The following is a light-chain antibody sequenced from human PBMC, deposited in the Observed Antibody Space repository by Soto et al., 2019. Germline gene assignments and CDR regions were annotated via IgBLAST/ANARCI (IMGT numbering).Light chain of an antibody. Sequence: EIVLTQSPGTLSLSVGERVTLSCRASQSVSSYLAWYQHTPGQAPRLLIYDTSNRATVTPDRFSGSGSGTDFTLTISRLEPEEFTVYYCQQYGSSPLTFGGGTTVEIK. J-gene: IGKJ4*01. V-gene: IGKV3-20*01. CDR3: QQYGSSPLT. CDR2: DTS. CDR1: QSVSSY.